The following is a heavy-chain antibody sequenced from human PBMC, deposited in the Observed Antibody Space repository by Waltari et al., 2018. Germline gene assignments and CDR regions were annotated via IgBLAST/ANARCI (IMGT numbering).Heavy chain of an antibody. J-gene: IGHJ2*01. V-gene: IGHV4-61*02. D-gene: IGHD3-3*01. Sequence: QVQLQESGPGLVKPSQTLSLTCTVSGGSISSGSYYWSWIRQPAGKGLEWIGRIYTSGSTNPNPSLKSRVTISVDTSKNQFSLKLSSVTAADTAVYYCARDRSYDFWSGYYSNWYFDLWGRGTLVTVSS. CDR1: GGSISSGSYY. CDR3: ARDRSYDFWSGYYSNWYFDL. CDR2: IYTSGST.